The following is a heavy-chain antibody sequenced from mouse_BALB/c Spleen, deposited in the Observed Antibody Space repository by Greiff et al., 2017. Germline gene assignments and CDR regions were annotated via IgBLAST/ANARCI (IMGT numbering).Heavy chain of an antibody. D-gene: IGHD1-1*01. CDR1: GYSITSGYY. V-gene: IGHV3-6*02. Sequence: ESGPGLVKPSQSLSLTCSVTGYSITSGYYWNWIRQFPGNKLEWMGYISYDGSNNYNPSLKNRISITRDTSKNQFFLKLNSVTTEDTATYYCARAYGSSHYYAMDYWGQGTSVTVSS. CDR3: ARAYGSSHYYAMDY. CDR2: ISYDGSN. J-gene: IGHJ4*01.